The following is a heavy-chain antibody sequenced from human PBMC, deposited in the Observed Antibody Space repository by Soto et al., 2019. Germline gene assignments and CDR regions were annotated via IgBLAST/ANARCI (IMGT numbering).Heavy chain of an antibody. Sequence: GGSLRLSCAASGFTFSSYAMSWVRQAPGKGLEWVSAISGSGGSTYYADSVKGRFTISRDNSKNTLYLQMNSLRAEDTAVYYCAKEGQYCSSTSCYVWFDPCGQGTLVTVSS. CDR2: ISGSGGST. V-gene: IGHV3-23*01. D-gene: IGHD2-2*01. CDR1: GFTFSSYA. J-gene: IGHJ5*02. CDR3: AKEGQYCSSTSCYVWFDP.